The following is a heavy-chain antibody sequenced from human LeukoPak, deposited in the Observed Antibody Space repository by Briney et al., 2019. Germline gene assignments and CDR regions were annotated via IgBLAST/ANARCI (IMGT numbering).Heavy chain of an antibody. Sequence: PGGSLRLSCAAFGFTLSSYTMNWVRQAPGKGLEWVSSISSSSSYIYYTDSVKGRFIISRDNAKNSLYLQMNSLRAEDTAVYYCARAEVAAAGTGHFDYWGQGTLVTVSS. CDR1: GFTLSSYT. CDR3: ARAEVAAAGTGHFDY. V-gene: IGHV3-21*01. D-gene: IGHD6-13*01. CDR2: ISSSSSYI. J-gene: IGHJ4*02.